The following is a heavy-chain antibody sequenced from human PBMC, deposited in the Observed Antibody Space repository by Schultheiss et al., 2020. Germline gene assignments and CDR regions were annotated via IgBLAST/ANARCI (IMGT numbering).Heavy chain of an antibody. CDR1: GGSISSYY. D-gene: IGHD4-23*01. J-gene: IGHJ3*02. Sequence: LSLTCTVSGGSISSYYWSWIRQPPGKGLEWIGYTFSSGSATYNPSLKSRVAISVDMSKNQFSLKLSSVTAADTAVYYCASSEGAWELVDAFDIWGQGTMVTVSS. V-gene: IGHV4-59*01. CDR2: TFSSGSA. CDR3: ASSEGAWELVDAFDI.